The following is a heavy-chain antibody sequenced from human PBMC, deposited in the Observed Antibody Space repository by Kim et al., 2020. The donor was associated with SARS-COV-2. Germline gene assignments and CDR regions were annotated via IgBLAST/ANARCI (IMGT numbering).Heavy chain of an antibody. J-gene: IGHJ4*02. V-gene: IGHV3-48*03. Sequence: GGSLRLSCVASGFTFSSYDMHWVRQAPGKGLEWVSYISGSGTTIYYADSVKGRFTISRDNNKNSLYLQMNNLRAEDTAVYYCARGPNYSRCDYWGQGTLVTVSS. CDR2: ISGSGTTI. D-gene: IGHD4-4*01. CDR3: ARGPNYSRCDY. CDR1: GFTFSSYD.